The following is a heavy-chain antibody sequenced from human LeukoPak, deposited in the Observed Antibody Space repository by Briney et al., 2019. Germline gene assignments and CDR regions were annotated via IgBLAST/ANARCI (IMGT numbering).Heavy chain of an antibody. CDR2: IYYSGIT. Sequence: SETLSLTCTVSGGSISSSSYYWGWLRQPPGKGLEGIGYIYYSGITNYNPSLKSRVTISVDTSKNQFSLKLSSVTAADTAVYYCARVPPYYYDSSGYTYYYYYMDVWGKGTTVTISS. J-gene: IGHJ6*03. CDR3: ARVPPYYYDSSGYTYYYYYMDV. CDR1: GGSISSSSYY. D-gene: IGHD3-22*01. V-gene: IGHV4-61*05.